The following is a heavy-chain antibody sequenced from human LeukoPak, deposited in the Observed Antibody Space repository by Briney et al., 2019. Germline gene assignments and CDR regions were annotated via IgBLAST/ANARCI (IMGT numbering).Heavy chain of an antibody. J-gene: IGHJ4*02. CDR3: ASTLYSGSYYLTQLDY. Sequence: PSETLSLTCTVSGGSISSYYWSWIRQPPGKGLEWIGYIYYSGSTNYNPSLKSRVTISVDTSKNQFSLELSSVTAADTAVYYCASTLYSGSYYLTQLDYWGQGTLVTVSS. V-gene: IGHV4-59*01. CDR2: IYYSGST. D-gene: IGHD1-26*01. CDR1: GGSISSYY.